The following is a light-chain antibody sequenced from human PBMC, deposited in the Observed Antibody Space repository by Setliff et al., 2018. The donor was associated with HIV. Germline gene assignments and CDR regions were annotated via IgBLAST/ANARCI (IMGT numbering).Light chain of an antibody. CDR2: EVT. V-gene: IGLV2-18*02. CDR1: SSDVGSYNR. CDR3: SSYTSISTYV. J-gene: IGLJ1*01. Sequence: QSALPQPPSVSGSPGQSVTISCTGTSSDVGSYNRVSWYQQPPGAAPKLMIYEVTNRPSGVPARFSGSKSGNTASLTISGLQAEDEADYYCSSYTSISTYVFGTGTKVTVL.